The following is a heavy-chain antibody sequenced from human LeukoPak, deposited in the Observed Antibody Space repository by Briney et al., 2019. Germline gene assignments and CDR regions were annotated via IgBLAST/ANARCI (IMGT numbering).Heavy chain of an antibody. J-gene: IGHJ4*02. D-gene: IGHD3-9*01. CDR1: GGSISSYW. CDR3: ARDSADILTGFFEQ. Sequence: SETLSLTCTVSGGSISSYWWSWIRQPAGKGLEWIGRIYSSGSSNYNFALESRVTISVDKLKNQFSLKLSSVTAADMAVYYCARDSADILTGFFEQWGQGTLVTVSS. V-gene: IGHV4-4*07. CDR2: IYSSGSS.